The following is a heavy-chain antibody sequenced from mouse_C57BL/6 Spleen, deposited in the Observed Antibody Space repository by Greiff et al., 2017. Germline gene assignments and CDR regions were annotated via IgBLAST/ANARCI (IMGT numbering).Heavy chain of an antibody. V-gene: IGHV1-69*01. D-gene: IGHD2-2*01. CDR2: IDPSDSYT. CDR3: ARGARGYDERAWFAY. CDR1: GYTFTSYW. Sequence: QVQLQQSGAELVMPGASVKLSCTASGYTFTSYWMHWVKQRPGQGLEWIGEIDPSDSYTNYNQKFQGKSTLTVDKSSSTAYMQLSSLTSADSAVYYCARGARGYDERAWFAYWGQGTLVTVSA. J-gene: IGHJ3*01.